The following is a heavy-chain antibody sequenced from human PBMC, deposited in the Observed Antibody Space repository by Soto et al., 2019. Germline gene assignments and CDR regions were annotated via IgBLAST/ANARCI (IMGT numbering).Heavy chain of an antibody. V-gene: IGHV4-39*07. J-gene: IGHJ5*02. CDR1: GGSISSSSYY. CDR2: INYSGST. CDR3: ARGPDIVVVVAATGWFDP. Sequence: SETLSLTCTVSGGSISSSSYYWGWIRQPPGKGLEWIGSINYSGSTYYNPSLKSRVTISVDTSKNQFSLKLSSVTAADTAVYYCARGPDIVVVVAATGWFDPWGQGTLVTVSS. D-gene: IGHD2-15*01.